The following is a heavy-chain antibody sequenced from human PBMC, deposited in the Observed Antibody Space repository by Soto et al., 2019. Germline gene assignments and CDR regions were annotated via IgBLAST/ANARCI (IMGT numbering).Heavy chain of an antibody. J-gene: IGHJ4*02. V-gene: IGHV3-30*18. CDR3: AKDWRGYSLRYFDY. CDR2: ISYDGSNK. CDR1: GFTFSSYG. Sequence: PGGSLRLSCAAPGFTFSSYGMHWVRQAPGKGLEWVAVISYDGSNKYYADSVKGRFTISRDNSKNTLYLQMNSLRAEDTAVYYCAKDWRGYSLRYFDYWGQGTLVTVSS. D-gene: IGHD5-18*01.